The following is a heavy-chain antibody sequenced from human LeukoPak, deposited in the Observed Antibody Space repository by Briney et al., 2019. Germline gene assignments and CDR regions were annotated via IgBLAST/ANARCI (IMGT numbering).Heavy chain of an antibody. CDR3: AGISSSSALDY. CDR1: GGTFSSYA. J-gene: IGHJ4*02. CDR2: IIPILGIA. Sequence: GASVKVSCKASGGTFSSYAISWVRQAPGQGLEWMGRIIPILGIANYAQEFQGRVTITADKSTSTAYMELSSLRSEDTAVYYCAGISSSSALDYWGQGTLVTVSS. D-gene: IGHD6-6*01. V-gene: IGHV1-69*04.